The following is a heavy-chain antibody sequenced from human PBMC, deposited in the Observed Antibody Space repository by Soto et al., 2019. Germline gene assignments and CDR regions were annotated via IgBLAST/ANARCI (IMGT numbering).Heavy chain of an antibody. D-gene: IGHD6-19*01. CDR3: AHGSGWLFDF. Sequence: QITWKESGPTLVKPTQTLTLTCTFSGFSLTSNAVGVGWFRQPPGKALEWLALIYWEDDNHYSPSLKSRLTFTKDTSKNQVVLIMTNMDPVDKDTYYCAHGSGWLFDFWGQGTLVTVSS. CDR2: IYWEDDN. V-gene: IGHV2-5*02. J-gene: IGHJ4*02. CDR1: GFSLTSNAVG.